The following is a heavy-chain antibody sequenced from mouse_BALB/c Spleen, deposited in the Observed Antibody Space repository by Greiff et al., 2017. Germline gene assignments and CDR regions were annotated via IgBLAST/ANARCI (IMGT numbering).Heavy chain of an antibody. CDR3: ARYGNYVNYYAMDY. V-gene: IGHV3-2*02. Sequence: EVKLQESGPGLVKPSQSLSLTCTVTGYSITSDYAWNWIRQFPGNKLEWMGYISYSGSTSYNPSLKSRISITRDTSKNQFFLQLNSVTTEDTATYYCARYGNYVNYYAMDYWGQGTSVTVSS. CDR1: GYSITSDYA. CDR2: ISYSGST. D-gene: IGHD2-1*01. J-gene: IGHJ4*01.